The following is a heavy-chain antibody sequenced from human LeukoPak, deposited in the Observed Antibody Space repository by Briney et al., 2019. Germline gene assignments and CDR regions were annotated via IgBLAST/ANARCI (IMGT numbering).Heavy chain of an antibody. CDR3: AKRYFGNYYFDY. Sequence: PGGSLRLSCAASGFTFSSYAMSWVRQAPGKGLEWVSAISGSGGSTYYADSAKGRFTISRDNSKNTLYLQMNSLRAEDTAVYYCAKRYFGNYYFDYWGQGTLVTVSS. V-gene: IGHV3-23*01. D-gene: IGHD3-9*01. J-gene: IGHJ4*02. CDR1: GFTFSSYA. CDR2: ISGSGGST.